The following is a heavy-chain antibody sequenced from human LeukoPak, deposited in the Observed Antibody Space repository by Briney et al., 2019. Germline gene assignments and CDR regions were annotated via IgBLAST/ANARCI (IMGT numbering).Heavy chain of an antibody. CDR2: IYYSRST. D-gene: IGHD3-10*01. V-gene: IGHV4-39*01. CDR1: GGSISSSNYY. Sequence: SSETLSLTCTVSGGSISSSNYYWGWIRQPPGKGLEWIGNIYYSRSTHYNPSLKIRVTIAVATSKNQFTLKLSSVTAADTAVYYCARRSGWFGESNYWGQGTLVTVSS. J-gene: IGHJ4*02. CDR3: ARRSGWFGESNY.